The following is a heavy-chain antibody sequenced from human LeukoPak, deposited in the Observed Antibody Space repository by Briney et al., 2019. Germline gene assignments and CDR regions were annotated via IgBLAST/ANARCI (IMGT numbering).Heavy chain of an antibody. V-gene: IGHV4-59*02. Sequence: PSETLSLTCTVSGDSVTTYYWSWIRQPPGKGLEWLGYVYYSGSTNYNPSLKSRVTISVDTSKNQFSLKLSSVTAADTAVYYCARGTAAAAYNWFDPWGQGTLVTVSS. J-gene: IGHJ5*02. CDR2: VYYSGST. CDR3: ARGTAAAAYNWFDP. CDR1: GDSVTTYY. D-gene: IGHD6-13*01.